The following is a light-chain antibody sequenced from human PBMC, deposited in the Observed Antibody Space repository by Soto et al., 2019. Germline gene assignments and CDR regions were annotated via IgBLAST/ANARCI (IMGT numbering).Light chain of an antibody. CDR1: KSVNIY. CDR2: GSS. J-gene: IGKJ4*01. CDR3: PKYDDGXRLT. Sequence: EIVMTQSPATLSVSPGERATLSFRASKSVNIYLALYQQKPGQAPRLLIFGSSSRATGIPARFSGSGSGTEFNMTISSMHSEDFAVYFCPKYDDGXRLTCGGGTKV. V-gene: IGKV3D-15*01.